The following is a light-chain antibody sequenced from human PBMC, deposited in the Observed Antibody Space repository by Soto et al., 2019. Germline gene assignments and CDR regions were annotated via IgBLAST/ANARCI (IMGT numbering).Light chain of an antibody. J-gene: IGKJ4*01. CDR3: QNLLT. Sequence: DIQMTQSPSSLSASVGDRVTITCRASQGISNYLAWYQQKPGKVPKLLIYAASTLQSAVPSRFSGSGSGRDVALTISSLQPEDVATHYCQNLLTFGGGTKVEIK. V-gene: IGKV1-27*01. CDR1: QGISNY. CDR2: AAS.